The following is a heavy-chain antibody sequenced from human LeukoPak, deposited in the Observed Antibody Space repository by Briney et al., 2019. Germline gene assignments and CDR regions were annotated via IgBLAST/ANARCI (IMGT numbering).Heavy chain of an antibody. CDR3: ARQAAAGLDY. Sequence: GGSLRLSCAASGFTFSSYSMNWVRQAPGKGLEWVSVVYSGGRTFYADSVKGRFIISRDNSKNTVYLQMNSLRTDDTAVYYCARQAAAGLDYWGQGTLVTVSS. J-gene: IGHJ4*02. D-gene: IGHD6-13*01. CDR2: VYSGGRT. CDR1: GFTFSSYS. V-gene: IGHV3-66*02.